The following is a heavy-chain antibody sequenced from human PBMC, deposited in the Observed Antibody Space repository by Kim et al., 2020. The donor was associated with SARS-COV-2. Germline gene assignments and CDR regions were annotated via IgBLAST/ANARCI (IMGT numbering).Heavy chain of an antibody. J-gene: IGHJ6*03. Sequence: GGSLRLSCTASGFTFGDYAMSWVRQAPGKGLEWVGFIRSKAYGGTTEYAASVKGRFTISRDDSKSIAYLQMNSLKTEDTAVYYCTRGYYDFWSGYYPHYYYYYMDVWGKGTTVTVSS. CDR3: TRGYYDFWSGYYPHYYYYYMDV. CDR1: GFTFGDYA. D-gene: IGHD3-3*01. CDR2: IRSKAYGGTT. V-gene: IGHV3-49*04.